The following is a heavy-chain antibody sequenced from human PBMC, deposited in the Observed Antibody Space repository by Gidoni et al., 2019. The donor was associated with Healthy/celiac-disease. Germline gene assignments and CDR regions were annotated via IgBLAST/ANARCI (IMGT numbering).Heavy chain of an antibody. CDR1: GFTFSSYA. V-gene: IGHV3-23*01. CDR2: ISGSGGST. J-gene: IGHJ4*02. Sequence: EVQLLESGGGLVQPGGSLRLCCTASGFTFSSYAMSWVRQAPGKGLGWVSAISGSGGSTYYADSVKGRFTISRDNSKNTLYLQMNSLRAEDTAVYYCAKIGQQLVQYWGQGTLVTVSS. CDR3: AKIGQQLVQY. D-gene: IGHD6-13*01.